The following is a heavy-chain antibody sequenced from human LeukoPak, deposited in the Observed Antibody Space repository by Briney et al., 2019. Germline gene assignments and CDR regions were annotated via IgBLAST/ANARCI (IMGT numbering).Heavy chain of an antibody. J-gene: IGHJ6*03. V-gene: IGHV3-7*01. CDR1: GFTFSSYW. Sequence: GGSLRLSCAASGFTFSSYWMSWVRQAPGKGLEWVANIKQDGSEKCYVDSVKGRFTISRDNAKNSLYLQMNSLRAEDTAVYYCARGDPWFGESYYYYMDVWGKGTRSPSP. CDR3: ARGDPWFGESYYYYMDV. D-gene: IGHD3-10*01. CDR2: IKQDGSEK.